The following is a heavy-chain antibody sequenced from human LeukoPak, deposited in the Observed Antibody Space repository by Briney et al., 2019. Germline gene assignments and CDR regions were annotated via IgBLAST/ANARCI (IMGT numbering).Heavy chain of an antibody. Sequence: SETLSLTCTVSGGSISSYHWSWIRQPPGKGLEWIGYIYYSGSTNYNPSLKSRVTISVDTSKNQFSLKLSSVTAADTAVYYCARGYGSGSFIDYWGQGTLVTVSS. CDR3: ARGYGSGSFIDY. D-gene: IGHD3-10*01. CDR2: IYYSGST. V-gene: IGHV4-59*01. J-gene: IGHJ4*02. CDR1: GGSISSYH.